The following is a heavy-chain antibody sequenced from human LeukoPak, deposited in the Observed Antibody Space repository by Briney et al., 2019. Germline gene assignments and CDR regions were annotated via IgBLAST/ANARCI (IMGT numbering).Heavy chain of an antibody. Sequence: GGSLRLSCAASGFTLSDYYVSWIRQAPGKGLERVAYMRNDGSTEYYAESVKGRFTISRDNSKNTLYLAMNSLRREDTAVYYCAKGYDSSGFYLDSWGQGTLVTVSS. D-gene: IGHD3-22*01. V-gene: IGHV3-30*02. CDR1: GFTLSDYY. J-gene: IGHJ4*02. CDR3: AKGYDSSGFYLDS. CDR2: MRNDGSTE.